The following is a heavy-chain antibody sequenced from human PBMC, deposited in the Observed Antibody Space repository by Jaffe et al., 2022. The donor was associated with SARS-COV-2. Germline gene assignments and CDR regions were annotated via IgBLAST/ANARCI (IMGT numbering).Heavy chain of an antibody. D-gene: IGHD6-13*01. CDR2: IFSAGST. CDR1: GLTVSDNY. CDR3: ARQRGIAEGGAKYYHGMDV. J-gene: IGHJ6*02. Sequence: EVQLVESGGTLIQPGGSLRLSCAVSGLTVSDNYMTWVRQAPGKGLEWVSVIFSAGSTYYADSVKGRFTISRDNSKNTVYLQMSSLRADDTALYYCARQRGIAEGGAKYYHGMDVWGRGTTVTVS. V-gene: IGHV3-53*01.